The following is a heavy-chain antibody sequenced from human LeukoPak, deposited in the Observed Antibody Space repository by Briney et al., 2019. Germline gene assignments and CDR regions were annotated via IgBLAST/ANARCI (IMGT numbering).Heavy chain of an antibody. CDR1: GFTFGDYG. CDR2: IDWNSSHM. V-gene: IGHV3-9*01. D-gene: IGHD6-13*01. CDR3: AKDRSSTLDDAFDF. Sequence: GTSLRLSCAASGFTFGDYGMHWVRQIPGKGLEWVSGIDWNSSHMVYADSVKGRFTISRDNAKNSLYLQMSSLRAEDRALYYCAKDRSSTLDDAFDFWGQGTMVTVSS. J-gene: IGHJ3*01.